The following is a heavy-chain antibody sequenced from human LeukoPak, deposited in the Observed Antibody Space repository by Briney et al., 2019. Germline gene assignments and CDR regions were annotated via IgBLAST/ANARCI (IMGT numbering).Heavy chain of an antibody. CDR1: AFTFSNYR. CDR2: IKEDGNEK. CDR3: ARATGRGIDY. V-gene: IGHV3-7*03. D-gene: IGHD1-26*01. Sequence: PGGSLRLSCAASAFTFSNYRMTWFRQAPGKGLEWVANIKEDGNEKYYVDSVKGRFTISRDNAKNSLYLQMNSLRADDTAVYYCARATGRGIDYWGQGTLVTVSS. J-gene: IGHJ4*02.